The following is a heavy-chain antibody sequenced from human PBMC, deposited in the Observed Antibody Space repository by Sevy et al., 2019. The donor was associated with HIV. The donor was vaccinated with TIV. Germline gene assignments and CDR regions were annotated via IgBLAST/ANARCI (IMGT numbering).Heavy chain of an antibody. Sequence: GGSLGLSCAASGFTFSSYAMHWVRQAPGKGLEYVSAISSNGGSTYYADSVKGRFTISRDNSKNTLYLQMGSLRAEDMAVYYCARGFGYCSGGSCGGDAFDIWGQGTMVTVSS. D-gene: IGHD2-15*01. CDR1: GFTFSSYA. CDR2: ISSNGGST. V-gene: IGHV3-64*02. CDR3: ARGFGYCSGGSCGGDAFDI. J-gene: IGHJ3*02.